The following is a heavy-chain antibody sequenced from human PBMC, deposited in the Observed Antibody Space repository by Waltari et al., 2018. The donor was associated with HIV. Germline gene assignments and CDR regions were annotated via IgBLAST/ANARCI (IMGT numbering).Heavy chain of an antibody. V-gene: IGHV1-69*01. J-gene: IGHJ5*02. CDR3: ARSSPGDDFWSGKLVS. CDR2: INPIFGTT. CDR1: GGTSSNYA. D-gene: IGHD3-3*01. Sequence: QVQLVQSGAEVKKPGSSVTVSCKTSGGTSSNYAVHLVRQAPGQGLELVGQINPIFGTTNYAQKFQGRVTITAGESTGTVYMELRSLRSEDTAMYYCARSSPGDDFWSGKLVSWGQGTQVTVSS.